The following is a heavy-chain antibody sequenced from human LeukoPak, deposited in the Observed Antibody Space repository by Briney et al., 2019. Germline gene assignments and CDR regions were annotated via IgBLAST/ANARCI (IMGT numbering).Heavy chain of an antibody. V-gene: IGHV4-59*01. CDR2: IYYSGST. D-gene: IGHD3-10*01. CDR1: GGSISSYY. CDR3: ARVPTLLWFGERDYYYYGMDV. Sequence: SETLSLTCTVSGGSISSYYWSWIRQPPGKGLEWIGYIYYSGSTNYNPSLKSRVTISVDMSKNQFSLKRSSVTAADTAVYYCARVPTLLWFGERDYYYYGMDVWGQGTTVTVSS. J-gene: IGHJ6*02.